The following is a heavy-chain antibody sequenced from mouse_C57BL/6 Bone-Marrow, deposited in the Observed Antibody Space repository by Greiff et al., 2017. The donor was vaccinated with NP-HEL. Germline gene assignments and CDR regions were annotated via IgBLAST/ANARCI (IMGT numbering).Heavy chain of an antibody. CDR3: ARRRYYAMDY. J-gene: IGHJ4*01. CDR1: GFSLSTSGMG. Sequence: QVTLKESGPGILQSSQTLSLTCSFSGFSLSTSGMGVSWIRQPSGKGLEWLAHIYWDDDKRYNPSLKSRLTIPKDTSRNQVFLKITSVDTADTATYYCARRRYYAMDYWGQGTSVTVSS. CDR2: IYWDDDK. V-gene: IGHV8-12*01.